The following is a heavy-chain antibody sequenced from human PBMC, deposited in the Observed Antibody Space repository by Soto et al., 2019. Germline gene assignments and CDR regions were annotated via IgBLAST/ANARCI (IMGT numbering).Heavy chain of an antibody. V-gene: IGHV4-39*01. Sequence: SETLSLTCTVSGGSISSSSYYWGWIRQPPGKGLEWIGSIYYSGSTYYNPSLKSRVTISVDTSKNQFSLKLSSVTAADTAVYYCANIVVVPAAMGGGYYYYGMDVWGQGTTVTVSS. CDR2: IYYSGST. CDR1: GGSISSSSYY. CDR3: ANIVVVPAAMGGGYYYYGMDV. J-gene: IGHJ6*02. D-gene: IGHD2-2*01.